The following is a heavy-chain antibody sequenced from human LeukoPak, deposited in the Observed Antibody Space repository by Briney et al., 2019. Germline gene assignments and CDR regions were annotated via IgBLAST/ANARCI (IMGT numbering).Heavy chain of an antibody. CDR3: ARDVFGVDDAFDF. Sequence: ASVKVSCKASGYNFTDYYIHWMRQAPGQGLEWMGWINPNSGGTNYAQNFQGRVTMTRDTSISTVYMELPRLTSDGTAVYYCARDVFGVDDAFDFWGQGTMVTVSS. CDR2: INPNSGGT. CDR1: GYNFTDYY. V-gene: IGHV1-2*02. J-gene: IGHJ3*01. D-gene: IGHD2-8*01.